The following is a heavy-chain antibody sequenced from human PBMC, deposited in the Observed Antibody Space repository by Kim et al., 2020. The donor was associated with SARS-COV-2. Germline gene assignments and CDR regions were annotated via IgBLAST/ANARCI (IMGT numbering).Heavy chain of an antibody. V-gene: IGHV4-59*01. Sequence: SETLSLTCTVSGSSISSYYWSWIRQPPGKGLEWIGYIYYSGSTNYNPSLKSRVTISVDTSKNQFSLKLSSVTAADTAVYYCARDTVTTGIFDYWGQGTLVTVSS. CDR2: IYYSGST. D-gene: IGHD4-17*01. CDR3: ARDTVTTGIFDY. CDR1: GSSISSYY. J-gene: IGHJ4*02.